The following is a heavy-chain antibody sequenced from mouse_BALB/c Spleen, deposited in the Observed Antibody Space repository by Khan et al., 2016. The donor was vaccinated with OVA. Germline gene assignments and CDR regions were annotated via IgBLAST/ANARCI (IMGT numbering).Heavy chain of an antibody. Sequence: EVQLQESGPGLVKPSQSLSLTCTVTGYSITSDYAWNWIRQFPGNKLEWMGYISYSGRTSYNPSLKSRISITRDTSKNQFFLQSNSVTTEETATYDRARSVTITTVVATDFDYWGQGTTLTVSS. D-gene: IGHD1-1*01. J-gene: IGHJ2*01. CDR3: ARSVTITTVVATDFDY. CDR2: ISYSGRT. V-gene: IGHV3-2*02. CDR1: GYSITSDYA.